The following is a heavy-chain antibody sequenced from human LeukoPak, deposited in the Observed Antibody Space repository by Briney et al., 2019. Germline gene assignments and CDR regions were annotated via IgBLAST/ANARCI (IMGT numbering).Heavy chain of an antibody. Sequence: SSETLSLTCTVSGGSISSYYWSWIRQPPGKGLEWIGYIYYSGSTNYNPSLKSRVTISVDTSENQFSLKLSSVTAADTAVYYCARDIVVVPAAPEEMGAFDIWGQGTMVTVSS. CDR2: IYYSGST. CDR3: ARDIVVVPAAPEEMGAFDI. CDR1: GGSISSYY. J-gene: IGHJ3*02. V-gene: IGHV4-59*01. D-gene: IGHD2-2*01.